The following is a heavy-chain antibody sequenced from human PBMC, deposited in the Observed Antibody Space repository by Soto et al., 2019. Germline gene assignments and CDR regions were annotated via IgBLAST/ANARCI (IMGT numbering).Heavy chain of an antibody. Sequence: GGSLRLSCAASGFTFSSYAMSWVRQAPGKGLEWVSAISGSGGSTYYADSVKGRFTISRDNSKNTLYLQMNSLRAEDTAVYYCAKVRCSSTSCLTYFDYWGQGTLVTVSS. J-gene: IGHJ4*02. CDR1: GFTFSSYA. CDR3: AKVRCSSTSCLTYFDY. CDR2: ISGSGGST. D-gene: IGHD2-2*01. V-gene: IGHV3-23*01.